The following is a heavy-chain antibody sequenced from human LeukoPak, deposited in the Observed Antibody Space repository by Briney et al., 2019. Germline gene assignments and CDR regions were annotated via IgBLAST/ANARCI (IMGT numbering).Heavy chain of an antibody. CDR2: IKQDGSEK. V-gene: IGHV3-7*01. Sequence: GGSLRLSCAASGFTFSSYWMSWVRQAPGKGLEWVANIKQDGSEKYYVDSVKGRFTISRDNAKNSLYLQMNSLRAEDTAVYYCARQYSSGWYGAFDIWGQGTMVTVSS. J-gene: IGHJ3*02. D-gene: IGHD6-19*01. CDR3: ARQYSSGWYGAFDI. CDR1: GFTFSSYW.